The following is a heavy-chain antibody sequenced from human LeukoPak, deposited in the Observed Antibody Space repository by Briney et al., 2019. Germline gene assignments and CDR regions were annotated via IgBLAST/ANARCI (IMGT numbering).Heavy chain of an antibody. CDR2: IYYSGST. V-gene: IGHV4-39*01. CDR1: GGSISSSSYY. CDR3: ARHVSTERWLQLNTPNYFDY. J-gene: IGHJ4*02. D-gene: IGHD5-24*01. Sequence: SETLSLTCTVSGGSISSSSYYWGWIRQPPGKGLEWIGSIYYSGSTYYNPSLKSRVTISVDTSKNQFSLKLSSVTAADTAVYYCARHVSTERWLQLNTPNYFDYWGQGTLVTVSS.